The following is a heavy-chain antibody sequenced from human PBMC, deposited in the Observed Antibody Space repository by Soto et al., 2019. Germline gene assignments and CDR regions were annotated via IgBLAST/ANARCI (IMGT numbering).Heavy chain of an antibody. Sequence: QVQLVESGGGVVQPGRSLRLSCAASGFTFSSYGMHWVRQAPGKGLEWVAVISYDGSNKYYADSVKGRFTISRDNSKNTLYLQMNSLRAEDTAVYYCAKDRDDYVWGSYRALNWFDPGGQGTLVTVSS. D-gene: IGHD3-16*02. J-gene: IGHJ5*02. CDR2: ISYDGSNK. CDR1: GFTFSSYG. CDR3: AKDRDDYVWGSYRALNWFDP. V-gene: IGHV3-30*18.